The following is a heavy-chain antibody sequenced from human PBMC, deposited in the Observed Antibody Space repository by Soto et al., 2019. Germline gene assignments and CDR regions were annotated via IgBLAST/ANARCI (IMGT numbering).Heavy chain of an antibody. J-gene: IGHJ4*02. V-gene: IGHV4-4*02. CDR3: ASAYGDYESPFDY. D-gene: IGHD4-17*01. CDR2: IYHSGST. CDR1: GGSISSSNW. Sequence: SETLSLTCAVSGGSISSSNWWSWVRQPPGEGLEWIGEIYHSGSTNYNPSLKSRVTISVDKSKNQFSLKLSSVTAADTAVYYCASAYGDYESPFDYWGQGTLVTVSS.